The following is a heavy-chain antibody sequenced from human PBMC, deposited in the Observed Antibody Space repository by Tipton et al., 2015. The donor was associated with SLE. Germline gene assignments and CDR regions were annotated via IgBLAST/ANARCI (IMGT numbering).Heavy chain of an antibody. Sequence: LRLSCAVSVGSISSGGYSWSWIRQPAGTGLECIGRIYTSGSTNYNHSLKSRVTISVGTSKNQISLKLSSVTAADAAVYYCARGPPFGYHSSGYYYNYWGQGTLVTVSS. CDR2: IYTSGST. CDR3: ARGPPFGYHSSGYYYNY. J-gene: IGHJ4*02. D-gene: IGHD3-22*01. V-gene: IGHV4-61*02. CDR1: VGSISSGGYS.